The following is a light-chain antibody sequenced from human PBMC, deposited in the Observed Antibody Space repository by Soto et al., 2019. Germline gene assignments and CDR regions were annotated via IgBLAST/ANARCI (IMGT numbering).Light chain of an antibody. CDR1: QSVSSSF. CDR2: GAS. CDR3: QQYDSSPRT. Sequence: EIVLTQSPGTLSLSPGERATLSCRASQSVSSSFLAWYQQKPGQAPRLLIYGASSRATGIPDRFSGSGSGTDFTLTISRPEPEDFAVYYCQQYDSSPRTFGQGTKEEIK. J-gene: IGKJ1*01. V-gene: IGKV3-20*01.